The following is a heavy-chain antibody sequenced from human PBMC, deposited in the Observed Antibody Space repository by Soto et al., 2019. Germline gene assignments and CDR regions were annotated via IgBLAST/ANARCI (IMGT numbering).Heavy chain of an antibody. J-gene: IGHJ4*02. D-gene: IGHD3-10*01. Sequence: QVQLVQSGAEVKKPGSSVKVSCKASGGTFSSYTISWVRQAPGQGLEWMGRIIPILGIANYAQKFQGRVTITEDKSTSTAYMELSSLRSEDTAVYYCARADGITMVRGVIITDYYFDYWGQGTLVTVSS. CDR2: IIPILGIA. V-gene: IGHV1-69*02. CDR3: ARADGITMVRGVIITDYYFDY. CDR1: GGTFSSYT.